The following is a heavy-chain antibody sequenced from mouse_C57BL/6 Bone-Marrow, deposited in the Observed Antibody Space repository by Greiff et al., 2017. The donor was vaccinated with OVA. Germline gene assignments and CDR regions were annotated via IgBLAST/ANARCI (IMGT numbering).Heavy chain of an antibody. CDR3: ARDPGYYAMDY. J-gene: IGHJ4*01. Sequence: EVQRVESGGGLVKPGGSLKLSCAASGFTFSSYAMSWVRQTPEKRLEWVATISDGGSYTYYPDNVKGRFTISRDNAKNNLYLQMSHLKSEDTAMYYCARDPGYYAMDYWGQGTSGTVSS. CDR2: ISDGGSYT. CDR1: GFTFSSYA. V-gene: IGHV5-4*01.